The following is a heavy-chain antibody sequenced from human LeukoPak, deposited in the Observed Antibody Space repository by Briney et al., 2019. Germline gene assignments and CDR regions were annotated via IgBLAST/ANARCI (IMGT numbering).Heavy chain of an antibody. Sequence: SETLSLTCTVSGGSISSYYWSWIRQPAGKGLEWIGRIYTSGSTNYNPSLKSRVPISVDTSKNQFSLKLRSVTAADTAVYYCARSLAGGYSYGPSGFDYWGRGTLVTVSS. CDR1: GGSISSYY. V-gene: IGHV4-4*07. J-gene: IGHJ4*02. D-gene: IGHD5-18*01. CDR2: IYTSGST. CDR3: ARSLAGGYSYGPSGFDY.